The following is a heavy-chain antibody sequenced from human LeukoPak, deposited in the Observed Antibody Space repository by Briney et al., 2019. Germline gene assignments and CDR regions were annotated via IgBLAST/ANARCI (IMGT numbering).Heavy chain of an antibody. CDR1: GFTFSRHC. Sequence: GGSLRLSCVASGFTFSRHCMSWVRQAPGKALEWVANTKQDGSEKKYVDSVKGRLTISRDNAKNSLYLKMNSLRVEDTAVYYCVRDSLVGYGHGYFDCWGQGTLVTVSS. V-gene: IGHV3-7*01. CDR2: TKQDGSEK. D-gene: IGHD5-18*01. J-gene: IGHJ4*02. CDR3: VRDSLVGYGHGYFDC.